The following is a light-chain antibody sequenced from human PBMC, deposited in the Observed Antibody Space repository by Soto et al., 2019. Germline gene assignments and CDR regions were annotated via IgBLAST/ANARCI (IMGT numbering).Light chain of an antibody. V-gene: IGLV2-14*01. CDR2: EVS. CDR3: SSYTSSSTWV. CDR1: SSDVGGYNY. Sequence: QSALTQPASVSGSPGQSITISCTGTSSDVGGYNYVSWYQQHPGKAPKLMIYEVSNRTSGVSNRFSGSKSGNTASLTISGRQAEDEADYYCSSYTSSSTWVFAGGTKLTVL. J-gene: IGLJ3*02.